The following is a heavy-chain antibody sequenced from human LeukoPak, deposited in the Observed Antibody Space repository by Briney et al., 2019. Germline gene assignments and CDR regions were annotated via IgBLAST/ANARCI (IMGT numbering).Heavy chain of an antibody. J-gene: IGHJ4*02. CDR1: GFTFSSYG. Sequence: GGTLRLSCAASGFTFSSYGMHWVRQAPGKGLEWVAFIRYDGSNKYYADSVKGRFTISRDNSKNTLYLQMNSLRAEDTAVYYCAKDRYDILTGYYARTFDYWGQGTLVTVSS. D-gene: IGHD3-9*01. CDR2: IRYDGSNK. CDR3: AKDRYDILTGYYARTFDY. V-gene: IGHV3-30*02.